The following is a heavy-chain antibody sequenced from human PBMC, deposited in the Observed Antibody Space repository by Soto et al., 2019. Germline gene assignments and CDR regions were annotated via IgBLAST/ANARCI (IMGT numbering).Heavy chain of an antibody. D-gene: IGHD3-22*01. Sequence: ASVKVSCKASGYTFTGHDLHWVRQAPGQGLEWIGWIKTNGGATKYARKFQGRFTMTRDTSTTTAYLELHSLRSDDTAVYFCARLGSYFDGSSYPCWGQGTLVTVSS. J-gene: IGHJ4*02. CDR1: GYTFTGHD. V-gene: IGHV1-2*02. CDR3: ARLGSYFDGSSYPC. CDR2: IKTNGGAT.